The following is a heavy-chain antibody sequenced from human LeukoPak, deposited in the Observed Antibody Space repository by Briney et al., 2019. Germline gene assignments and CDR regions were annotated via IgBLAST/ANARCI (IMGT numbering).Heavy chain of an antibody. V-gene: IGHV3-23*01. CDR3: ARDNLDFWSGDHYFDY. CDR1: GFTFSTYA. Sequence: GGSLRLSCAASGFTFSTYAMSWVRQAPGKGLEWVSGISGSGGTTHYADSVKGRFTTSKDKSKNTLYLQMNSLRVEDTAVYYCARDNLDFWSGDHYFDYWGQGSLVTVSS. J-gene: IGHJ4*02. CDR2: ISGSGGTT. D-gene: IGHD3-3*01.